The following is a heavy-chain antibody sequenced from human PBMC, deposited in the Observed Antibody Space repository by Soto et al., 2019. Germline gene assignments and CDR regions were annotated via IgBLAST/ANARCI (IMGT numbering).Heavy chain of an antibody. CDR3: ARDRHSCTKQAETNAFDI. J-gene: IGHJ3*02. V-gene: IGHV3-21*01. D-gene: IGHD2-8*01. Sequence: EVQLVESGGGLVKPGGSLRLSCAASGFTFSSYSMNWVRQAPGKGLEWVSSISSSSSYIYYADSVKGRFTISRDNAKNSLYLQMNSLRAEDTAVYYCARDRHSCTKQAETNAFDIWGQGTMVTVSS. CDR2: ISSSSSYI. CDR1: GFTFSSYS.